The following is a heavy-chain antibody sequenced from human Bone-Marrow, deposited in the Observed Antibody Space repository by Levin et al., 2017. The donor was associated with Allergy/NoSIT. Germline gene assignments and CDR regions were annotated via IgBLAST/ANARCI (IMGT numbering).Heavy chain of an antibody. J-gene: IGHJ4*02. D-gene: IGHD2-2*01. Sequence: SETLSLTCTVSGGSISSYYWSWIRQPPGKGLEWIGYIYYSGSTNYNPSLKSRVTISVDTSKNQFSLKLSSVTAADTAVYYCARHRAPVYCSSTSCYVFGIKTLDYWGQGTLVTVSS. V-gene: IGHV4-59*08. CDR1: GGSISSYY. CDR2: IYYSGST. CDR3: ARHRAPVYCSSTSCYVFGIKTLDY.